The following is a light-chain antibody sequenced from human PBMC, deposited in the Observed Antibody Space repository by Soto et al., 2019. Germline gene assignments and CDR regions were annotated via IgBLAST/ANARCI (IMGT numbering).Light chain of an antibody. V-gene: IGKV3D-15*01. J-gene: IGKJ5*01. CDR3: QQYIDWPPYT. CDR1: QSISDT. CDR2: AAS. Sequence: EIVMTQSPATLSVSPGGRATLSCRASQSISDTLAWYQQKPGQAPRLLIYAASTRATGIPDRFSGSGSGTDFTLTISGLQSEDFAVYYCQQYIDWPPYTFGQGTRLEIK.